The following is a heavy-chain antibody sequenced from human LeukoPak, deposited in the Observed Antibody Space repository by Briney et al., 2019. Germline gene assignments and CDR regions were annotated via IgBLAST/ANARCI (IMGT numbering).Heavy chain of an antibody. CDR1: GFTFSNYW. D-gene: IGHD3-10*01. V-gene: IGHV3-7*01. Sequence: GGSLRLPCAASGFTFSNYWMSWLRQAPGKGPEWVAQMKGDGSEEYYVGSVRGRFKISRDNAKNSLFLQMNSLRAEDRAVYFCARDVNGGYFDYWGRGTLVTVSS. CDR3: ARDVNGGYFDY. J-gene: IGHJ4*01. CDR2: MKGDGSEE.